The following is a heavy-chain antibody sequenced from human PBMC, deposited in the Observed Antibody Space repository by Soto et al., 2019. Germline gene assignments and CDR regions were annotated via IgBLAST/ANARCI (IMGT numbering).Heavy chain of an antibody. D-gene: IGHD3-3*01. CDR3: SRSASENFWSGPFDY. V-gene: IGHV2-5*02. CDR1: GFSLKTIGVS. Sequence: QITLKESGPTLVRPTQTLTLTCSFSGFSLKTIGVSVGWIRQPPGKALEWLALTYWDDDHRYSPSLKTRLTVTKDTPKNQVVLAMANMDPVDTATYYCSRSASENFWSGPFDYWGPGIVVTVSS. J-gene: IGHJ4*02. CDR2: TYWDDDH.